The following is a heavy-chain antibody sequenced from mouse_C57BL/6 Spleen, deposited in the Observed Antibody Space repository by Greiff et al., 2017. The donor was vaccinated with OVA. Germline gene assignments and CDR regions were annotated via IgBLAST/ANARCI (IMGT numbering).Heavy chain of an antibody. V-gene: IGHV3-6*01. CDR2: ISDDGSN. D-gene: IGHD2-2*01. Sequence: EVKLMESGPGLVKPSQSLSLTCSVTGYSITSGYYWNWIRQSPGNLLELMGFISDDGSNNYNPSLKKRSTITSDTSKNQFFLKLNSVTTEDTAIYYCARDGYLYAMDYWGQGTSVTVSA. CDR1: GYSITSGYY. J-gene: IGHJ4*01. CDR3: ARDGYLYAMDY.